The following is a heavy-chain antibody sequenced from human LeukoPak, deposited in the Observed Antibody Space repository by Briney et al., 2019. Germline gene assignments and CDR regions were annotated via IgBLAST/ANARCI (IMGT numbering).Heavy chain of an antibody. CDR2: IYYSGST. J-gene: IGHJ2*01. CDR1: GGSISSYY. CDR3: ARDLVNYLDSSGYYRFFDL. V-gene: IGHV4-59*01. Sequence: SETLSLTCTVSGGSISSYYWSWIRQPPGKGLEWIGYIYYSGSTNYNPSLKSRVTISVDTSKNQFYLKLSSVTAADTAVYYCARDLVNYLDSSGYYRFFDLWGRGTLVTVFS. D-gene: IGHD3-22*01.